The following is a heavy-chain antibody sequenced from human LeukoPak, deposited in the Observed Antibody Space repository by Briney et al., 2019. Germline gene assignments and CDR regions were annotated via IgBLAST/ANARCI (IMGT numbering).Heavy chain of an antibody. J-gene: IGHJ5*02. Sequence: PGGSLRLSCAASGFTSTSYSMNWAPQAPGTGREWFSSISRSSSYISSATPLKGRFTISRDNAKNSLYLQMNSLRAEDTAVYYCARASDYDYVWGSYRYYDWFDPWGQGTLVTVSS. CDR3: ARASDYDYVWGSYRYYDWFDP. D-gene: IGHD3-16*02. CDR2: ISRSSSYI. CDR1: GFTSTSYS. V-gene: IGHV3-21*01.